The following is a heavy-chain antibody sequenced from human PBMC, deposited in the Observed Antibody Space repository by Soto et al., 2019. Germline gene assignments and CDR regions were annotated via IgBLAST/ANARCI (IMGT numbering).Heavy chain of an antibody. CDR2: IWYDGSNK. D-gene: IGHD6-13*01. CDR1: GFTFSTYG. Sequence: QVQLVESGGGVVQPGMSLRLSCAASGFTFSTYGMHWVRQAPGKGLEWVAIIWYDGSNKYYGDSVKGRFTISRDNPGNPVYLQLDSLRVEDTAVYYCARDNRYRSSWYGGGMDVWGQGTTVTVFS. CDR3: ARDNRYRSSWYGGGMDV. J-gene: IGHJ6*02. V-gene: IGHV3-33*01.